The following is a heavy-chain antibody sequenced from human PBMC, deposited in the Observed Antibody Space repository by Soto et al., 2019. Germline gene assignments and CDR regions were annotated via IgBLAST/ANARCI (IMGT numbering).Heavy chain of an antibody. CDR2: IYYSGST. CDR1: GGSISSGGYY. V-gene: IGHV4-31*03. D-gene: IGHD2-15*01. Sequence: QVQLQESGPGLVKPSQTLSLTCTVSGGSISSGGYYWSWIRQHPGKGLEWIGYIYYSGSTYYNPSLKSRVTISVDTSKNQFSLELSSVTAADTAVYYCAREDCSGGSCYSDYWGQGTLVTVSS. J-gene: IGHJ4*02. CDR3: AREDCSGGSCYSDY.